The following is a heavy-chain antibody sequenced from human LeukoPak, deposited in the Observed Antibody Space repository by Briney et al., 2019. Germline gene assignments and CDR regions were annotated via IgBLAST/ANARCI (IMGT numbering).Heavy chain of an antibody. V-gene: IGHV3-15*01. D-gene: IGHD2-2*01. CDR1: GFTFSNAW. CDR3: TTEFVLVPAAPIDY. Sequence: GGSLRLSCAASGFTFSNAWMSWVRQAPGKGLEWVGRIKSKTDGGTTDYAAPVKGRFTISRDDSKNTLYLQMNSLKTEDTAVYYCTTEFVLVPAAPIDYWGQGTLVTVSS. J-gene: IGHJ4*02. CDR2: IKSKTDGGTT.